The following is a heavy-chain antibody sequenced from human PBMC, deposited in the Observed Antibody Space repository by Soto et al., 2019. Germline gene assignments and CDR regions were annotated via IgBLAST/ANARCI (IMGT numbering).Heavy chain of an antibody. V-gene: IGHV3-48*03. J-gene: IGHJ6*02. CDR1: GFTCSRYE. D-gene: IGHD3-10*01. Sequence: LRLSWAASGFTCSRYEMNWVRPATGNGLAWVSYISSSGSTIYYTDSVKGRFTISSDNARHLLYLQMNSLRAEDTAVYYCARAKWFGELYSMDVRGQGTTVTVSS. CDR3: ARAKWFGELYSMDV. CDR2: ISSSGSTI.